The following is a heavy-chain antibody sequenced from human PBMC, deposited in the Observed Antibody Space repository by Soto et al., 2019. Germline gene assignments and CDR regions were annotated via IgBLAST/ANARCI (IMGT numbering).Heavy chain of an antibody. V-gene: IGHV3-21*01. Sequence: GGSLRLSCAASGFTFSSYSMNWVRQAPGKGLEWVSSISSRSTYIYYADSVKGRFTISRDNAKNSLYLQVNSLRVEDTAGYYCARDWQGYSSGWYPPLFDYWGQGTLVTVSS. CDR2: ISSRSTYI. D-gene: IGHD6-19*01. J-gene: IGHJ4*02. CDR3: ARDWQGYSSGWYPPLFDY. CDR1: GFTFSSYS.